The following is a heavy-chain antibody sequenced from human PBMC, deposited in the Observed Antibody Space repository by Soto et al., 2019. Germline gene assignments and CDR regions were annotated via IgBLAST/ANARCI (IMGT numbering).Heavy chain of an antibody. CDR2: IDAGNGNT. Sequence: QVQLVQSGAEVKKPGASVKVSCKASGYIFTRYAMHWVRQAPGQRLEWMGWIDAGNGNTKYSQILQDRVTITRDASASTAYMELSTLRSEDTAVYYCARDRKYDSSGYYAYWGQGTMVTVAS. CDR3: ARDRKYDSSGYYAY. V-gene: IGHV1-3*01. CDR1: GYIFTRYA. D-gene: IGHD3-22*01. J-gene: IGHJ4*02.